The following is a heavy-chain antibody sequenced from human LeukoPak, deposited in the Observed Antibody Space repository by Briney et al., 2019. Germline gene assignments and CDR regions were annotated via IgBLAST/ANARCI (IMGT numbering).Heavy chain of an antibody. J-gene: IGHJ4*02. CDR2: ISAYDGNT. Sequence: ASVKVSCKASGYTFTSYGISWVRQAPGQGLEWMGWISAYDGNTNYAQKLQGRVTMTTDTSTSTAYMELRSLRSDDTAVYYCARDDSSGYPYYFDYWGQGTLVTVSS. D-gene: IGHD3-22*01. CDR3: ARDDSSGYPYYFDY. CDR1: GYTFTSYG. V-gene: IGHV1-18*01.